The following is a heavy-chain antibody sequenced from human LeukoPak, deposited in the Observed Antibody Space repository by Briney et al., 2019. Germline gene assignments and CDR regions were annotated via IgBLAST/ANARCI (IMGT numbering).Heavy chain of an antibody. J-gene: IGHJ4*02. V-gene: IGHV3-48*01. CDR2: ISSSSSTI. Sequence: PGGSLRLSCAASGFTFISYSMNWVRQAPGKGLEWVSYISSSSSTIYYADSVKGRFTISRDNAKNSLYLQMNSLRAEDTAVYYCARGPSSGWYYFDYWGQGTLVTVSS. CDR3: ARGPSSGWYYFDY. CDR1: GFTFISYS. D-gene: IGHD6-19*01.